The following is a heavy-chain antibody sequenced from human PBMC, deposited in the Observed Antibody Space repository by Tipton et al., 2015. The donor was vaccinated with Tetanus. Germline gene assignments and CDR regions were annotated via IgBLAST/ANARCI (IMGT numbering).Heavy chain of an antibody. J-gene: IGHJ5*02. Sequence: QLVQSGAEVKKPGASVKVSCKASGYTFTHYGVNWVRQAPGQALEWMGWISPFNENVNYAEKFQGRLTMTTDRSTATVYMDLRRLGSDDTAVYYCARGRGLGPHEYFEHWGQGTLVTVSS. D-gene: IGHD3/OR15-3a*01. V-gene: IGHV1-18*01. CDR2: ISPFNENV. CDR3: ARGRGLGPHEYFEH. CDR1: GYTFTHYG.